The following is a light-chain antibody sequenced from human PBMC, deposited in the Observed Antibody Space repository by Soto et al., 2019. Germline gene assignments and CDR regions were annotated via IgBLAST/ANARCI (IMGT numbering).Light chain of an antibody. CDR1: QTISRN. CDR3: QQRSTWPPIT. V-gene: IGKV3-15*01. Sequence: EIVMTQSPPTLSLSPGERATLSCRSSQTISRNLAWYQKRPGQAPRLLLFGASTRAPGIPARFSGSGSGTDLTLTISSLETEDFAVYYCQQRSTWPPITFGQGTRLEIK. CDR2: GAS. J-gene: IGKJ5*01.